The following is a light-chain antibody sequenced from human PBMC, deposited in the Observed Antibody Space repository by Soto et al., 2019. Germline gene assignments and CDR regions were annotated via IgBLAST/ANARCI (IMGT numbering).Light chain of an antibody. CDR3: SSYTSSGPYV. J-gene: IGLJ1*01. Sequence: QSALTQPASVSGSPGQSIAISCTGTSSDVGGYNYVSWYQQHPGKAPKLMIYDDSNRPSGVSNRCSGSKSGNTASLTISGLQAEDEADYYCSSYTSSGPYVRGTGTKVTVL. V-gene: IGLV2-14*01. CDR2: DDS. CDR1: SSDVGGYNY.